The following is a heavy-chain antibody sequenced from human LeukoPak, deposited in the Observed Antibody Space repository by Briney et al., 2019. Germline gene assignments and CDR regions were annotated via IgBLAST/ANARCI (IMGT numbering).Heavy chain of an antibody. D-gene: IGHD3-10*01. V-gene: IGHV4-39*01. J-gene: IGHJ5*02. CDR1: GGSISSSSYY. CDR2: IYYSGST. Sequence: PSETLSLTCTVSGGSISSSSYYWGWIRQPPGKGLEWIGGIYYSGSTYYNPSLKSRVTISVDTSKNQFSLKLSSVTAADTAVYYCARRRYYYGSGSLPYNWFDPWGQGTLVTVSS. CDR3: ARRRYYYGSGSLPYNWFDP.